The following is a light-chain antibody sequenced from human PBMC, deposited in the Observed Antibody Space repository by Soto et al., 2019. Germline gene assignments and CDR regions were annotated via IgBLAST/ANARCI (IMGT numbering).Light chain of an antibody. V-gene: IGKV1-39*01. J-gene: IGKJ1*01. Sequence: IQMTQSPSSLSASVGDRVTITCRASQSISNILNWYQQKPGKAPKLLIYAASTLQIGLPSRFSGSGSGTDFTLTITNLQPEDFATYYCQQSYINTAWTFGQGTKVEIK. CDR2: AAS. CDR3: QQSYINTAWT. CDR1: QSISNI.